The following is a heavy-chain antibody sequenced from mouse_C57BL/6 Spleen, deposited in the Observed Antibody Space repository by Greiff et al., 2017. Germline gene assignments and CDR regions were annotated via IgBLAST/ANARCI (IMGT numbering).Heavy chain of an antibody. V-gene: IGHV1-80*01. CDR3: ARRSNYGYAMDY. CDR1: GYAFSSYW. Sequence: QVQLKESGAELVKPGASVKISCKASGYAFSSYWMNWVKQRPGKGLEWIGQIYPGDGDTNYNGKFKGKATLTADKSSSTAYMQLSSLTSEDSAVYFCARRSNYGYAMDYWGQGTSVTVSS. CDR2: IYPGDGDT. D-gene: IGHD2-5*01. J-gene: IGHJ4*01.